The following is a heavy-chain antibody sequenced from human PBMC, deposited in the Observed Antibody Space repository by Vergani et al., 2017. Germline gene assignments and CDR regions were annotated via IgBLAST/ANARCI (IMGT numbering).Heavy chain of an antibody. Sequence: QLQLQESGPRLVKPSETLSLTCSLSGMSISNNNYSWGWIRQPPGKGLEWIGRIYDSRINNNRPSLKSRVSISVDTSKNQFSLNLTSVTAADTAVYYCARHLRQLARNDVFDVWGQATLVCVS. CDR3: ARHLRQLARNDVFDV. V-gene: IGHV4-39*01. D-gene: IGHD6-6*01. J-gene: IGHJ3*01. CDR2: IYDSRIN. CDR1: GMSISNNNYS.